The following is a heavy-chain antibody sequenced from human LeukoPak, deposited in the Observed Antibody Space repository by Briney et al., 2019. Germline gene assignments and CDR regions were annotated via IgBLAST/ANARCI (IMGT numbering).Heavy chain of an antibody. D-gene: IGHD3-22*01. V-gene: IGHV1-18*01. J-gene: IGHJ4*02. CDR2: ISAYNGNT. CDR3: ARHPGVEYYYDSSGFYY. Sequence: ASVKVSCKASGYTFTSYGISWVRQAPGQGLEWMGWISAYNGNTNYAQKLQGRVTMTTDTSTSTAYMELRRLRSDDTAVYYCARHPGVEYYYDSSGFYYWGQGTLVTVSS. CDR1: GYTFTSYG.